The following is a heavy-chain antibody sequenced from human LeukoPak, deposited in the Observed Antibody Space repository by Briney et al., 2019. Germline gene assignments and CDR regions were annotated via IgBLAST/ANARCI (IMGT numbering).Heavy chain of an antibody. J-gene: IGHJ4*02. CDR1: GFTVSSNY. V-gene: IGHV3-53*01. D-gene: IGHD1-26*01. CDR2: IYSGGST. CDR3: ARVPQYSGSYPGYFYY. Sequence: PGGSLRLSCAASGFTVSSNYMSWVRQAPGKGLEWVSVIYSGGSTYYADSVKGRFTISRDNSKNTLYLQMNSLRAEDTAVYYCARVPQYSGSYPGYFYYWGQGTLVTVSS.